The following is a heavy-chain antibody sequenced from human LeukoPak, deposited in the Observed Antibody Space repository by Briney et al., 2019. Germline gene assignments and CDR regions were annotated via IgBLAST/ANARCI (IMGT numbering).Heavy chain of an antibody. D-gene: IGHD4-17*01. CDR1: GGSISSSSYY. Sequence: PSETLSLTCTVSGGSISSSSYYWGWIRQPPGKGLEWIGSIYYSGSTYYNPSLKSRVTISVDTSKNQFSLKLSSVTAADTAVYYCARAYGDRMTSEYYYYYMDVWGKGTTVTVSS. CDR2: IYYSGST. J-gene: IGHJ6*03. CDR3: ARAYGDRMTSEYYYYYMDV. V-gene: IGHV4-39*07.